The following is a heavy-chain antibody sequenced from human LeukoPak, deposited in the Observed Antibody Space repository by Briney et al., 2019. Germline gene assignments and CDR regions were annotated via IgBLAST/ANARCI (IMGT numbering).Heavy chain of an antibody. D-gene: IGHD5-24*01. CDR2: ISSNGGST. V-gene: IGHV3-64*01. J-gene: IGHJ4*02. Sequence: GGSLRLSCAASGFTFSSYAMHWVRQAPGKGLEYVSAISSNGGSTYYANSVKGRLTISRDNSKNTLYLQMGSMRAEDMAVYYCARGWLHSYFDYWGQGTLVTVSS. CDR3: ARGWLHSYFDY. CDR1: GFTFSSYA.